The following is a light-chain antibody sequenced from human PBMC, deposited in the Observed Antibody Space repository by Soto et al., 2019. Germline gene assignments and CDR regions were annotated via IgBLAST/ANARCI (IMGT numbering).Light chain of an antibody. CDR3: ATWDDTLSGVV. CDR1: SSNIGTNY. CDR2: RSD. V-gene: IGLV1-47*01. J-gene: IGLJ2*01. Sequence: QSVLTQPPSASGIPGQRVTISCSGSSSNIGTNYVYWYQQLPGMAPKLLIYRSDQRPSGVPDRLSGSKSGTSASLAISGLRSEDEADYYCATWDDTLSGVVFGGGTKLTVL.